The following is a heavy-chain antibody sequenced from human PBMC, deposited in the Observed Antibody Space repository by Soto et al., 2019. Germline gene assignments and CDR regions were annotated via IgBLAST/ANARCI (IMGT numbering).Heavy chain of an antibody. V-gene: IGHV3-9*01. D-gene: IGHD3-9*01. J-gene: IGHJ1*01. CDR1: GFTFDDYA. Sequence: GGSLRLSCAASGFTFDDYAMHWVRQAPGKGLEWVSGISWNSGSIGYADSVKGRFTISRDNAKNSLYLQMNSLRAEDTALYYCAKAPLRYFDRLEGYFQHWGQGTLVTVSS. CDR3: AKAPLRYFDRLEGYFQH. CDR2: ISWNSGSI.